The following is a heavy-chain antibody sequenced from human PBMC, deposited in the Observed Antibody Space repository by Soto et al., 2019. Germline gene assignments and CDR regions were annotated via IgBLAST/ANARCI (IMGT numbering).Heavy chain of an antibody. J-gene: IGHJ5*02. CDR3: AREGALKPFSS. V-gene: IGHV3-33*01. Sequence: GGSLRLSCAASGFTFRSYGMHWVRQAPGKGLEWAAVIWYDGSNKHYADSVKGRFTISRDNAKNSVYLQMDSLRVEDTAVYYCAREGALKPFSSWGQGALVTVSS. CDR2: IWYDGSNK. CDR1: GFTFRSYG.